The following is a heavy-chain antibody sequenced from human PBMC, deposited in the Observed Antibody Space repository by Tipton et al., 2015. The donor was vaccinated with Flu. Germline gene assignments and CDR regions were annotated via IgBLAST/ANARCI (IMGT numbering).Heavy chain of an antibody. CDR3: AKEGSYNILTNYYNKGVDP. V-gene: IGHV4-39*07. Sequence: TLSLTCTVSGGSISSYTYYWGWIRQSPGTGLEWIGSIYYSGTTFYNPSLKGRVTMSIDTSKNQFSLKVTSVTAADTAVYYCAKEGSYNILTNYYNKGVDPWGQGTLVIVSS. J-gene: IGHJ5*02. CDR2: IYYSGTT. CDR1: GGSISSYTYY. D-gene: IGHD3-9*01.